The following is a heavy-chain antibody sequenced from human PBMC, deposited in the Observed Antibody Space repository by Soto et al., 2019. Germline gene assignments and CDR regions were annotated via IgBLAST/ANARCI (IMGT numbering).Heavy chain of an antibody. Sequence: PSETLSLTCTVSGGSISSYYWSWIRQPPGKGLEWIGYINYSGSTNYNPSLKSRVTISVDTSKNQFSLKLSSVTAADTAVYYCATQEVGGSYVYTFDPWGQGTLVTVSS. CDR2: INYSGST. CDR1: GGSISSYY. CDR3: ATQEVGGSYVYTFDP. D-gene: IGHD1-26*01. J-gene: IGHJ5*02. V-gene: IGHV4-59*08.